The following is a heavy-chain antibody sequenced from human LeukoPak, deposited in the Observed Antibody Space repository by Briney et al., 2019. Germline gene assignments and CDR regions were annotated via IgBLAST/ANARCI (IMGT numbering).Heavy chain of an antibody. CDR2: ISSSSSTI. J-gene: IGHJ4*02. V-gene: IGHV3-48*01. CDR3: ARERTGTQGY. CDR1: GFTFSSYS. Sequence: GGSLRLSCAAYGFTFSSYSMNWVRQAPGKGLEWVSYISSSSSTIYYADSVKGRFTISRDNAKNSLYLQMNSLRAEDTAVYYCARERTGTQGYWGQGTLVTVPS. D-gene: IGHD1/OR15-1a*01.